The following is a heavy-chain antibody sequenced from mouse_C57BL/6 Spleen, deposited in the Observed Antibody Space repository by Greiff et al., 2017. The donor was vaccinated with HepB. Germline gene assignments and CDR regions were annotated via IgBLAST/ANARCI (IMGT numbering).Heavy chain of an antibody. D-gene: IGHD1-1*01. CDR3: ARNYYGSSLKYYYAMDY. CDR2: ISSGSSTI. J-gene: IGHJ4*01. Sequence: EVQLVESGGGLVKPGGSLKLSCAASGFTFSDYGMHWVRQAPEKGLEWVAYISSGSSTIYYADTVKGRFTISRDNAKNTLFLQMTSLRSEDTAMYYCARNYYGSSLKYYYAMDYWGQGTSVTVSS. CDR1: GFTFSDYG. V-gene: IGHV5-17*01.